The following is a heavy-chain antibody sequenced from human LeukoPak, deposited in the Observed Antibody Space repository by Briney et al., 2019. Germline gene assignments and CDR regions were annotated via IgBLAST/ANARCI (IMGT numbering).Heavy chain of an antibody. J-gene: IGHJ6*02. Sequence: PGGSLRLSCAASGFTFSSYAMHWVRQAPGKGLEWVSGISGSGDNTYYADSVKGRFTISRDNSKNTLYVQVNSLGTEDTAVYYCARDIKWLGRYYYYGLDVWGQGTTVTVSS. D-gene: IGHD6-19*01. CDR1: GFTFSSYA. CDR2: ISGSGDNT. CDR3: ARDIKWLGRYYYYGLDV. V-gene: IGHV3-23*01.